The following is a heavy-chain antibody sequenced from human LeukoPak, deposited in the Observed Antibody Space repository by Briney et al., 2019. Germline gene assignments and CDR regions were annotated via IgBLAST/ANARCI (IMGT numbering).Heavy chain of an antibody. CDR1: GFTFSSYA. CDR2: ISGSGGST. J-gene: IGHJ6*02. V-gene: IGHV3-23*01. Sequence: GGSLRLSCAAAGFTFSSYAMSWVRQAPGKGLEWVSAISGSGGSTYYADSVKGRFTISRDNSKNTLYLQMNSLRAEDTAVYYCARGKIWSGYYLPFGMDVWGHGTTVTVSS. D-gene: IGHD3-3*01. CDR3: ARGKIWSGYYLPFGMDV.